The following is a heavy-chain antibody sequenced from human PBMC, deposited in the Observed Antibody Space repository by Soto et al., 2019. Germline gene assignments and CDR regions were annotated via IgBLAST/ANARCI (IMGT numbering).Heavy chain of an antibody. Sequence: GASVKVSCTASGYTFTSYGISWVRQAPGQGLEWMGWISAYNGNTNYAQKLQGRVTMTTDTSTSTAYMELRSLRSDDTAVYYCARDRGIYIVVVPAAADYWGQGTLVTVSS. J-gene: IGHJ4*02. V-gene: IGHV1-18*01. CDR1: GYTFTSYG. D-gene: IGHD2-2*01. CDR2: ISAYNGNT. CDR3: ARDRGIYIVVVPAAADY.